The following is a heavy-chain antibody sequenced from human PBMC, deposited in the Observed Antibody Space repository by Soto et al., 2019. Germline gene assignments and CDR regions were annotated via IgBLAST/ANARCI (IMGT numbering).Heavy chain of an antibody. D-gene: IGHD3-22*01. CDR1: GYTFTSYY. V-gene: IGHV1-46*03. CDR2: INPSGGST. CDR3: ARDQGDSSGYYFDAFDI. Sequence: AASVKVSCKASGYTFTSYYMHWVRQAPGQGLEWMGIINPSGGSTSYAQKFQGRVTMTRDTSTSTVYMELSSLRSEDTAVYYCARDQGDSSGYYFDAFDIWGQGTMVTVSS. J-gene: IGHJ3*02.